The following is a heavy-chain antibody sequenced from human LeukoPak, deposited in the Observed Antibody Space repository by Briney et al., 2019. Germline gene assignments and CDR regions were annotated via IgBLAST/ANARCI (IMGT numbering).Heavy chain of an antibody. V-gene: IGHV3-23*01. D-gene: IGHD2-15*01. CDR1: GFTFSSYG. CDR2: IGGSGGST. J-gene: IGHJ6*03. CDR3: AKGGTTGWYYYMDV. Sequence: GGSLRLSCAASGFTFSSYGMSWVRQAPGKGLEWVSTIGGSGGSTYYADSVKGRFTISRDNSKNTLYLQMNSLRAEDTAVYHCAKGGTTGWYYYMDVWGKGTTVTVSS.